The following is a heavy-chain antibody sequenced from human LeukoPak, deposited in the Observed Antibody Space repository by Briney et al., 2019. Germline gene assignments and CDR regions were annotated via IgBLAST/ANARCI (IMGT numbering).Heavy chain of an antibody. D-gene: IGHD3-10*01. Sequence: GGSLRLSCAASGFTFSSYAMSWVRQAPGKGLECVSTISGSGDTTYYADSVKGRFTISRDNSKNTLYLQMNSLRAEDTAVYYCGRFGELFSFDYWGQGTLVTVSS. CDR2: ISGSGDTT. J-gene: IGHJ4*02. CDR3: GRFGELFSFDY. V-gene: IGHV3-23*01. CDR1: GFTFSSYA.